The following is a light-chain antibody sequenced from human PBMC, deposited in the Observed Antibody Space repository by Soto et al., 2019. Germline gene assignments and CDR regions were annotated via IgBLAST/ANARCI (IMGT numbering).Light chain of an antibody. V-gene: IGKV3-15*01. CDR2: GAS. CDR1: ECCMYN. CDR3: QQYKNWPIT. J-gene: IGKJ1*01. Sequence: EIEMTQSPATLSLAPGERVTLSCRASECCMYNLAWYQQKPGQAPRLLVYGASTRATGIPARFSGSGSGTEFTLTISSLQSEDFAVYFCQQYKNWPITFGQGTKVDI.